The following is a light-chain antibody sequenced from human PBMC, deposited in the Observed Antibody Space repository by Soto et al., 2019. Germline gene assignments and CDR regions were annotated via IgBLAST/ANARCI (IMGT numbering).Light chain of an antibody. Sequence: EIVLTQSPATLSLCPGERATLSCRASQNINRYLAWYHQKPGQPPRLLIYDASTRATGIPARFSGSGSGTDFTLTISSLEPEDFAVYYCQQRSNWPITFGQGTRLEIK. CDR3: QQRSNWPIT. CDR2: DAS. J-gene: IGKJ5*01. V-gene: IGKV3-11*01. CDR1: QNINRY.